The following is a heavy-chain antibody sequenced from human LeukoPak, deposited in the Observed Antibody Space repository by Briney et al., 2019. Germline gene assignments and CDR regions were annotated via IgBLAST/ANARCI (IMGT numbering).Heavy chain of an antibody. J-gene: IGHJ4*02. D-gene: IGHD6-19*01. CDR2: IYSSGST. CDR1: GGSVSSGSYY. CDR3: ARGGAGSNFDY. V-gene: IGHV4-61*01. Sequence: SETLSLTCTVSGGSVSSGSYYWSWIRQPPGKGLEWIGYIYSSGSTNYNPSLKSRVTVSVDTSKNQFSLKLSSVTAADTAMYYCARGGAGSNFDYWGQGTLVTVSS.